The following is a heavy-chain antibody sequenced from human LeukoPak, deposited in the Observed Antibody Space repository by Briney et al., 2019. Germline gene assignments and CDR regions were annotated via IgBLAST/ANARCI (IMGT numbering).Heavy chain of an antibody. V-gene: IGHV4-39*02. CDR3: ARLGAGPTYYDFWSGYSSFYFDY. CDR1: GGSISSGDYY. Sequence: SETLSLTCTVSGGSISSGDYYWSWIRQPPGKGLEWIGGISSSGNTYYNPSLKSRITISIDTSKNHFSLKLSSVTAADTAVYYCARLGAGPTYYDFWSGYSSFYFDYWGQGTLVSVSS. D-gene: IGHD3-3*01. CDR2: ISSSGNT. J-gene: IGHJ4*02.